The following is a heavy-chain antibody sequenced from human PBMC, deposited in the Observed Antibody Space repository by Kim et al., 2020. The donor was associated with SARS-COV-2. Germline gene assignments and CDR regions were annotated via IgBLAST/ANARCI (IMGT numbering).Heavy chain of an antibody. CDR1: GFTFSGSA. CDR2: IRSKANSYAT. CDR3: TRPRLAVLYHRDEYGMDV. V-gene: IGHV3-73*01. D-gene: IGHD2-8*01. Sequence: GGSLRLSCAASGFTFSGSAMHWVRQASGKGLEWVGRIRSKANSYATAYAASVKGRFTISRDDSKNTAYLQMNSLKTEDTAVYYCTRPRLAVLYHRDEYGMDVWGQGTTVTVSS. J-gene: IGHJ6*02.